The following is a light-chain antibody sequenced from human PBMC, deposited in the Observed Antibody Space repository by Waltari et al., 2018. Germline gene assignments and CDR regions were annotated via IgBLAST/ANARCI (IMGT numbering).Light chain of an antibody. J-gene: IGKJ2*01. V-gene: IGKV3-20*01. CDR1: KRGSRTN. Sequence: RASKRGSRTNEAWDQQKPGQGPRVLSDDVSSRAAGIPDRFSGSGSGTDFSRTSSRLEPEDFAVYYCQQYGSSAYTFGQGTKLEIK. CDR2: DVS. CDR3: QQYGSSAYT.